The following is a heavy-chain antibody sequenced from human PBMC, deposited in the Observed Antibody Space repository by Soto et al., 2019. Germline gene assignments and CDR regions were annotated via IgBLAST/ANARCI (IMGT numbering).Heavy chain of an antibody. CDR3: AREMVRGVGSDY. Sequence: QVQLVQSGAEVKKPGASVKVSCKASGYTFTSYGISWVRQAPGQGLEWMGWISTYNGNTKYAPKLQGRVTMTTDTSATTAYMELRSLRSADTAVFYCAREMVRGVGSDYWGEGTLVTVSS. CDR2: ISTYNGNT. D-gene: IGHD3-10*01. CDR1: GYTFTSYG. V-gene: IGHV1-18*01. J-gene: IGHJ4*02.